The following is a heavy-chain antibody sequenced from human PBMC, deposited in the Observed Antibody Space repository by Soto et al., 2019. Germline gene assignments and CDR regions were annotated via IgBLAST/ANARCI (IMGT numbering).Heavy chain of an antibody. V-gene: IGHV1-46*01. CDR2: INPSGGST. CDR1: GYTFTSYY. D-gene: IGHD6-19*01. Sequence: QVQLVQSGAEVKKPGASVKVSCKASGYTFTSYYMHWVRQAPGQGLEWMGIINPSGGSTSYAQKVQGRXXMXRXXATSTVYMELSSLRSEDTAVYYCARPAGYLEYFDYWGQGTLVTVSS. J-gene: IGHJ4*02. CDR3: ARPAGYLEYFDY.